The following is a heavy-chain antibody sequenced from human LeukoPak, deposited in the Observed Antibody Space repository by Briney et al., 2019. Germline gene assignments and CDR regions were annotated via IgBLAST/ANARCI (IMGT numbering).Heavy chain of an antibody. CDR1: GFTFSRYA. J-gene: IGHJ4*02. CDR2: IIGSGDTT. V-gene: IGHV3-23*01. Sequence: GGSLRLSCAASGFTFSRYAMSWARHPPGKGLEWVSGIIGSGDTTYYAHPVKGRFTTSRDNSKNTLYLQMNRLSAEDTAVSYCAKDFGDCSNGVCYGKPFDYWGQGTLVTASS. D-gene: IGHD2-8*01. CDR3: AKDFGDCSNGVCYGKPFDY.